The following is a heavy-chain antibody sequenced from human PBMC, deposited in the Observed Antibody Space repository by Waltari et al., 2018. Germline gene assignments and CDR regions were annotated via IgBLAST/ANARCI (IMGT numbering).Heavy chain of an antibody. J-gene: IGHJ4*02. CDR3: ARDRGRGLYFDS. Sequence: GSWSAQSPGKGREWIGQSQRSGRTYYNPSLGNRVTVSMDTSDNKFSLKMSSAIAADTAVYYCARDRGRGLYFDSWGQGTLVTVSP. V-gene: IGHV4-4*02. CDR2: SQRSGRT. D-gene: IGHD2-15*01.